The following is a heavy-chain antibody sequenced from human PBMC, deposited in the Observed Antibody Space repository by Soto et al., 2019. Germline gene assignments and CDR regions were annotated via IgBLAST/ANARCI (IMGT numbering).Heavy chain of an antibody. D-gene: IGHD3-10*01. CDR1: GFTFSSYG. V-gene: IGHV3-30*18. Sequence: GGSLRLSCAASGFTFSSYGMHWVRQAPGKGLEWVAVISYDGSNKYYADSVKGRFTISRDNSKNTLYLQMNSLRAEDTAVYYCAEDMVRGVIITSVDYWGQGT. J-gene: IGHJ4*02. CDR3: AEDMVRGVIITSVDY. CDR2: ISYDGSNK.